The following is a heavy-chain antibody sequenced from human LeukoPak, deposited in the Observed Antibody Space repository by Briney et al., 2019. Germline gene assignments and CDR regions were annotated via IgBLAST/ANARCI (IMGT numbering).Heavy chain of an antibody. V-gene: IGHV3-43*01. J-gene: IGHJ4*02. CDR1: GFTFDDYT. Sequence: GGFLRLSCTASGFTFDDYTMHWVRQAPGKGLEWVSLISWDGGSTYYADSVKGRFTISRDNSKNSLYLQMNSLRTEDTALYYCAKVGTPGSSSVDYFDYWGQGTLVTVSS. CDR2: ISWDGGST. CDR3: AKVGTPGSSSVDYFDY. D-gene: IGHD6-6*01.